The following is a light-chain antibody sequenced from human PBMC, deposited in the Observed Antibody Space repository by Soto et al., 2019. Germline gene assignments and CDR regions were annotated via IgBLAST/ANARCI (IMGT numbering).Light chain of an antibody. CDR3: QQYGSSPIT. Sequence: EIVLTQSPGTLSLSPGESATLLCRASQVVSSRYLAWYQQKPGQAPRLLIYGASIRATGIPDRFSGSGSGTDFTLTITPLEPEDFAVYFCQQYGSSPITFGQGTRLEIK. CDR1: QVVSSRY. V-gene: IGKV3-20*01. J-gene: IGKJ5*01. CDR2: GAS.